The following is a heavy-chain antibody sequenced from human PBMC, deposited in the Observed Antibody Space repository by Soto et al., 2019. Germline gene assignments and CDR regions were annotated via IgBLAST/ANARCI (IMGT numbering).Heavy chain of an antibody. CDR2: ISAYNGNT. CDR3: VVAAQPYYFDY. J-gene: IGHJ4*02. D-gene: IGHD2-15*01. V-gene: IGHV1-18*01. Sequence: ASVKVSCKASGYTFTNYGISWVRQAPVQGLEWMGWISAYNGNTKYAQKFQGRVTMTTDTSTSTAYMELRSLRSDDTAVYYCVVAAQPYYFDYWGQGTLVTVSS. CDR1: GYTFTNYG.